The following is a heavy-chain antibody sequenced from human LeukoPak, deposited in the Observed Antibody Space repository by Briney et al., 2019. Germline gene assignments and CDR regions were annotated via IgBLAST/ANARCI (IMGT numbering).Heavy chain of an antibody. Sequence: SETLSLTCAVYGGSFSGYYWSWIRQPAGKGLEWIGRIYTSGSTNYNPSLKSRVTMSVDTSKNQFSLKLSSVTAADTAVYYCARVRRDGYTKGYYYYYMDVWGKGTTVTISS. CDR3: ARVRRDGYTKGYYYYYMDV. CDR1: GGSFSGYY. D-gene: IGHD5-24*01. J-gene: IGHJ6*03. CDR2: IYTSGST. V-gene: IGHV4-59*10.